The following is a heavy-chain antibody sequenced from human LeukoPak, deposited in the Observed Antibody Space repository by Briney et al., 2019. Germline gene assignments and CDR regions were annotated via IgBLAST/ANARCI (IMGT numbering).Heavy chain of an antibody. D-gene: IGHD2-2*03. CDR3: ARGLGYCSSTSCYSKRFDP. V-gene: IGHV4-34*01. CDR1: GGSFSGYY. Sequence: SETLSLTCAVYGGSFSGYYWSWIRQPPGKGLEWIGEINHSGSTNYNPSLKSRVTISVDTSKNQFSLKLSSVTAADTAVYYCARGLGYCSSTSCYSKRFDPWGQGTLVTVSS. J-gene: IGHJ5*02. CDR2: INHSGST.